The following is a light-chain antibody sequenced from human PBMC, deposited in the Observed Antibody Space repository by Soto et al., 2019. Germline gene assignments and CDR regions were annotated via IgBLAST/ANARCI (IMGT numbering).Light chain of an antibody. V-gene: IGKV1-5*03. Sequence: DIQMTQSPSTLPASVGDRVTITCRARQSISNGLAWYQQKPGKAPKLLIYKASSLETGVPSRFSDSGSGTEFTLTSSSLQPDDIATYYCQKDGRAWTFGQGTKVHIK. J-gene: IGKJ1*01. CDR1: QSISNG. CDR3: QKDGRAWT. CDR2: KAS.